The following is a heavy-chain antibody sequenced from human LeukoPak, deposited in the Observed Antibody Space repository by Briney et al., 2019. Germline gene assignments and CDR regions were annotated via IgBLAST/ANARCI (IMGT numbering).Heavy chain of an antibody. CDR3: ARGVYDSSGCRKYNWFDP. CDR1: GGSISSYY. Sequence: SETLSLTCTVSGGSISSYYWSWIRQPPGKGLEWIGYIYYSGSTNYNPSHKSRVTISVDTSKNQFSLKLSSVTAADTAVYYCARGVYDSSGCRKYNWFDPWGQGTLVTVSS. V-gene: IGHV4-59*01. CDR2: IYYSGST. D-gene: IGHD3-22*01. J-gene: IGHJ5*02.